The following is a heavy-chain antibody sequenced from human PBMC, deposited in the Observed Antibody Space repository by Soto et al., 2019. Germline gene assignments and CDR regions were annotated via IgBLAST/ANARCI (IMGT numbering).Heavy chain of an antibody. D-gene: IGHD6-13*01. V-gene: IGHV3-33*01. Sequence: GGSLRLSCAASGFTFSSYGMPWVRQAPGKGLEWVAVIWYDGSNKYYADSVKGRFTISRDNSKNTLYLQMNSLRAEDTAVYYCARDGNPYSSSWCDYWGQGT. CDR2: IWYDGSNK. CDR3: ARDGNPYSSSWCDY. J-gene: IGHJ4*02. CDR1: GFTFSSYG.